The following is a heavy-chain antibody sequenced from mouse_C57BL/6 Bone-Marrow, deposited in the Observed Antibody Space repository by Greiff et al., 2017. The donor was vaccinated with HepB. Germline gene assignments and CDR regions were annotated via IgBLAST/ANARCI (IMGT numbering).Heavy chain of an antibody. V-gene: IGHV1-69*01. D-gene: IGHD2-2*01. CDR3: ARDLWLLTRDY. J-gene: IGHJ2*01. CDR2: IDPSDSYT. CDR1: GYTFTSYW. Sequence: VQLQESGAELVMPGASVKLSCKASGYTFTSYWMHWVKQRPGQGLEWIGEIDPSDSYTNYNQKFKGKSTLTVYKSSSTAYMQLSSLTSEDSAVYYCARDLWLLTRDYWGQGTTLTVSS.